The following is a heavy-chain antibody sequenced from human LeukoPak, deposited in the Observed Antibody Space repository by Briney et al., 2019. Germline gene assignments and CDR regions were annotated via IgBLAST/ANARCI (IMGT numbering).Heavy chain of an antibody. CDR3: TTWGVQLWLPHLDY. J-gene: IGHJ4*02. CDR2: IRSKAYGGTT. CDR1: GFTFGDYA. D-gene: IGHD5-18*01. Sequence: GRSLRLSCTASGFTFGDYAMNWFRQAPGKGLEWVGFIRSKAYGGTTEYAASVKGRFTISRDDSKSIAYLQMNSLKTEDTAVYYCTTWGVQLWLPHLDYWGQGTLVTVSS. V-gene: IGHV3-49*03.